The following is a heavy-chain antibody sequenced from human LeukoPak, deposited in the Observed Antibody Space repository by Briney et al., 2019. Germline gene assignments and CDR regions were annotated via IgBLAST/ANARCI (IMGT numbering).Heavy chain of an antibody. D-gene: IGHD4-23*01. CDR1: GGTFSSYA. Sequence: ASVKVSCKAFGGTFSSYAISWVRQAPGQGLEWKGGIIPIFGTANYAQKFQGRVTITTDESTSTAYMELSSLRSEDTAVYYCATVVTRTNYFDYWGQGTLVTVSS. V-gene: IGHV1-69*05. CDR3: ATVVTRTNYFDY. CDR2: IIPIFGTA. J-gene: IGHJ4*02.